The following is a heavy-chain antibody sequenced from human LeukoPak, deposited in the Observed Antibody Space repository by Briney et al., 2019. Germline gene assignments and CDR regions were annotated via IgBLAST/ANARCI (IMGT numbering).Heavy chain of an antibody. CDR1: GFTFSSYS. CDR3: ARVSIAVAGTVLDYYYYYMDV. J-gene: IGHJ6*03. CDR2: ISSSSSTI. Sequence: PGGSLRLSCAASGFTFSSYSMNWVRLAPGKGLEWVSYISSSSSTIYYADSVKGRFTISRDNAKNSLYLQMNSLRAEDTAVYYCARVSIAVAGTVLDYYYYYMDVWGKGTTVTVSS. D-gene: IGHD6-19*01. V-gene: IGHV3-48*01.